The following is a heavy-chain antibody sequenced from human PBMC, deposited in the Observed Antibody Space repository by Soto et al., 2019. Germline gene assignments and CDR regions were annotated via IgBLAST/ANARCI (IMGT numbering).Heavy chain of an antibody. CDR2: INHSGST. J-gene: IGHJ4*02. V-gene: IGHV4-34*01. CDR1: GGSFSGYY. D-gene: IGHD3-22*01. CDR3: ARPAPYYYDSSGYYYDY. Sequence: PSETLSLTCAVYGGSFSGYYWSWIRQPPGKGLEWIGEINHSGSTNYNPSLKSRVTISVDTSKNQFSLKLSSVTAAVTAVYYCARPAPYYYDSSGYYYDYWGQGTLVTVSS.